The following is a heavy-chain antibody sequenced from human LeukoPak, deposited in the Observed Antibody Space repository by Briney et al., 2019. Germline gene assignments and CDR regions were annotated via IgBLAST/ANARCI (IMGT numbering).Heavy chain of an antibody. CDR2: INQSGST. V-gene: IGHV4-34*10. J-gene: IGHJ4*02. D-gene: IGHD6-13*01. Sequence: SETLSLTCAVYGGSFSGYYWSWIRQSPGKGLEWIGEINQSGSTNFNPSLKSRVTMSVDTSKNQFSLKLSSVTAADTAVYYCARYDTAAAGTFDYWGQGTLVTVSS. CDR3: ARYDTAAAGTFDY. CDR1: GGSFSGYY.